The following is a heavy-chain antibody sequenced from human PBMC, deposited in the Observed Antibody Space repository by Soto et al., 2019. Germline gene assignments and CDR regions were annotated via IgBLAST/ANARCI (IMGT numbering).Heavy chain of an antibody. CDR1: GFTFSDYY. CDR2: ISSRSDYI. J-gene: IGHJ4*02. V-gene: IGHV3-11*06. D-gene: IGHD1-26*01. CDR3: AREVSGSYDL. Sequence: GGSLRLSCAASGFTFSDYYMSWIRQAPGKGLEWLSYISSRSDYITYADSVRGRFTISRDNAKNSLYLQMNSLRAEDTAVYYCAREVSGSYDLWGQGTLVTVSS.